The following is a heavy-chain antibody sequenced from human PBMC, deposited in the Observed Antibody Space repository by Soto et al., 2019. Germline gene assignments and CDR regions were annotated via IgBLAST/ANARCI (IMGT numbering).Heavy chain of an antibody. D-gene: IGHD2-2*01. V-gene: IGHV4-34*01. CDR3: ARENIVVVPAAMGCYGMDV. CDR2: INHSGRT. CDR1: GGSFSGYY. Sequence: QVQLQQWGAGLLKPSETLSLTCAVYGGSFSGYYWSWIRQPPGKGLEWIGEINHSGRTNYNPSLKSRVTISVVTSKNQSSLKLSSVTAADTAVYYCARENIVVVPAAMGCYGMDVWGQGTTVTVSS. J-gene: IGHJ6*02.